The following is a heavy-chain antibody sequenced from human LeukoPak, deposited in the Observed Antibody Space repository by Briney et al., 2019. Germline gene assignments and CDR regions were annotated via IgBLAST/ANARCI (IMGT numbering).Heavy chain of an antibody. CDR3: ARRGYDSNGYYYGNAFDF. CDR2: INSRGGSI. V-gene: IGHV1-46*01. CDR1: GYAFTDYY. J-gene: IGHJ3*01. Sequence: ASVKVSCKASGYAFTDYYIQWVRQAPGQGLEWMGVINSRGGSISYAQKFQGRVTMTRDTFTSTVYMELSSLRSEDKAVYYCARRGYDSNGYYYGNAFDFWGQGTMVTVSS. D-gene: IGHD3-22*01.